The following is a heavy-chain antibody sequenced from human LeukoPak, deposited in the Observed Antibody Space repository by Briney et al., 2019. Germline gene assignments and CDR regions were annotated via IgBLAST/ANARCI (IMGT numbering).Heavy chain of an antibody. D-gene: IGHD6-19*01. CDR2: ISGSGGST. CDR3: AKDLVAGYDY. V-gene: IGHV3-23*01. Sequence: GGSLRLSCAASGFTFSSYALSWVRQAPGKGLEWVSVISGSGGSTYYADSVKGRCIISRDNSKNTLYLQMNSLRAEDTAVYYCAKDLVAGYDYWGQGTLVTVSS. CDR1: GFTFSSYA. J-gene: IGHJ4*02.